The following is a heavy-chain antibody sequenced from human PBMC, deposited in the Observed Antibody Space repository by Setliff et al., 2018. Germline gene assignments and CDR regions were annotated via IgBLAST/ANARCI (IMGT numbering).Heavy chain of an antibody. CDR1: GGSITDRNW. CDR2: MYHSGNT. V-gene: IGHV4-4*02. Sequence: SETLSLTCALSGGSITDRNWWNWVRQPPGKGLEWIGEMYHSGNTYNNPSLKSRVTISIDKSRNQFSLNLNSLTAADTAVYYCARGKIRITMIVVPTGGAFDIWGQGTMVTVSS. CDR3: ARGKIRITMIVVPTGGAFDI. J-gene: IGHJ3*02. D-gene: IGHD3-22*01.